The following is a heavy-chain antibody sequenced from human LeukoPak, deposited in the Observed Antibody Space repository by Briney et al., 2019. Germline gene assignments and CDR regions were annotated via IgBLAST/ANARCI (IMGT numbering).Heavy chain of an antibody. V-gene: IGHV3-30*01. Sequence: PGGSLRLSCAASGFTFSGYAMHWVRQAPGEGLEWVAVISYDGSDKYYADSVKGRCTISRDNSKNTLFLQMNSLRAEDTAVYYCARTSYVTRAFDIWGQGTMVAASS. CDR3: ARTSYVTRAFDI. D-gene: IGHD3-10*02. J-gene: IGHJ3*02. CDR1: GFTFSGYA. CDR2: ISYDGSDK.